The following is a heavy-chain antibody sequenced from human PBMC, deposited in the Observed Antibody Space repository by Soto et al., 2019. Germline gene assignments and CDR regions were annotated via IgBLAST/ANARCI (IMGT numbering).Heavy chain of an antibody. CDR3: ARDWGSYGMDV. Sequence: HPGGSLRLSCAASGFTVSSNYMSWVRQGPGKGLEWVSVIYSGGTTYYADSVRGRFTISRDNSKNTLYLQMNSLRVEDTAVYYCARDWGSYGMDVWGQGTTVTVSS. V-gene: IGHV3-66*01. J-gene: IGHJ6*02. CDR1: GFTVSSNY. D-gene: IGHD3-16*01. CDR2: IYSGGTT.